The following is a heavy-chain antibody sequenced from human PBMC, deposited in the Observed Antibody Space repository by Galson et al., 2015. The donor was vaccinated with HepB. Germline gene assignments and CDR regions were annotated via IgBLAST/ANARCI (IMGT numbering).Heavy chain of an antibody. Sequence: QSGAEVKKPGASVKVSCKASGYTFTSYGISWVRQAPGQGLEWMGWISAYNGNTNYAQKLQGRVTMTTDTSTSTAYMELRSLRSDDTAVYYCARWSFIYDSKVGSGTYYFDYWGQGTLVTVSS. V-gene: IGHV1-18*04. D-gene: IGHD3-22*01. CDR1: GYTFTSYG. J-gene: IGHJ4*02. CDR3: ARWSFIYDSKVGSGTYYFDY. CDR2: ISAYNGNT.